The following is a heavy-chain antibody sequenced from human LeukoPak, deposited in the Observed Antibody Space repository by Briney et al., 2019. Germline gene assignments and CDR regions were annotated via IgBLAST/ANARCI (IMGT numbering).Heavy chain of an antibody. J-gene: IGHJ4*02. CDR3: ARDLLRSGSYFY. CDR2: INSGSNTI. CDR1: GFTFSTYN. D-gene: IGHD1-26*01. V-gene: IGHV3-48*01. Sequence: GGSLRLSCAASGFTFSTYNMNRVRQAPGKGLEWVSYINSGSNTIYYANSVNGRFTVSRDNAKNSLYLQMNSLRAEDTAVYYCARDLLRSGSYFYWGQGTLVTVSS.